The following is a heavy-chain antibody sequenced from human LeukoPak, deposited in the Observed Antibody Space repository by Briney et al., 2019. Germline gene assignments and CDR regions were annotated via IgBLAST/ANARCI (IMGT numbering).Heavy chain of an antibody. V-gene: IGHV3-21*01. CDR2: ISSSSSYI. CDR1: GFTFSSYS. CDR3: ARDGGPDIVVVPAAIGVGMDV. Sequence: GGSLRLSCAASGFTFSSYSMNWVRQAPGKGLEWVSSISSSSSYIYYADSVKGRFTISRDNAKNSLYLQMNSLRAEDTAVYYCARDGGPDIVVVPAAIGVGMDVWGQGTTVTVSS. D-gene: IGHD2-2*02. J-gene: IGHJ6*02.